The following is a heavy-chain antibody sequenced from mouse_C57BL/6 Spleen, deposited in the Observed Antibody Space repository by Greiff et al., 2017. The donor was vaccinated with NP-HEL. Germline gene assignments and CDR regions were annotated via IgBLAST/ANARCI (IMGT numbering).Heavy chain of an antibody. D-gene: IGHD1-1*01. CDR2: INPSTGGT. CDR3: ARRGTTVEAMDY. Sequence: VQLQQSGPELVKPGASVKISCKASGYSFTGYYMNWVKQSPEKSLEWIGEINPSTGGTTYNQKFKAKATLTVDKSSSTAYMQLKSLTSEDSAVYYCARRGTTVEAMDYWGQGTSVTVSS. CDR1: GYSFTGYY. V-gene: IGHV1-42*01. J-gene: IGHJ4*01.